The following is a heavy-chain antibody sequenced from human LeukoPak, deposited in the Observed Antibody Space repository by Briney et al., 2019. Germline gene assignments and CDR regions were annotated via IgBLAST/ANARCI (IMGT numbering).Heavy chain of an antibody. J-gene: IGHJ4*02. D-gene: IGHD6-19*01. CDR1: GGSFSGYY. CDR3: ATPGIAVAGAEYYFDY. V-gene: IGHV4-34*01. Sequence: PSETPSLTCAVYGGSFSGYYWSWIRQPPGKGLEWIGEISHSGSTNYNPSLKSRVTISVDTSKNQFSLKLSSVTAADTAVYYCATPGIAVAGAEYYFDYWGQGTLVTVSS. CDR2: ISHSGST.